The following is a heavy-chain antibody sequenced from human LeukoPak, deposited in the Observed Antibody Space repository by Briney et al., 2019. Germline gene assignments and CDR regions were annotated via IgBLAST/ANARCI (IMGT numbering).Heavy chain of an antibody. J-gene: IGHJ4*02. D-gene: IGHD3-10*01. CDR3: ASGGITMVRGVTYFDY. CDR2: IYYSGST. V-gene: IGHV4-39*01. CDR1: GVSLSSTYYY. Sequence: SETLSLTCAVSGVSLSSTYYYWGWIRQPPGKGLEWIGSIYYSGSTYYSPSLKSRVTISVDTSKNQFSLKLSSVTAADTAVYYCASGGITMVRGVTYFDYWGQGTLVTVSS.